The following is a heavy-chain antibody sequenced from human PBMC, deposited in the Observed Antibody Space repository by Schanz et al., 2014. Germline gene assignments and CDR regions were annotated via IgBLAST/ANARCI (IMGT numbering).Heavy chain of an antibody. Sequence: QVQLQQWGAGLLKPSETLSLTCGVFGGSFSGYYWSWIRQPPGKGLEWIGEIYHTGSTNYNPSLKSRVTISIDPSNNQFSLKLNSVTAADTAVYYCARDTTWRLDLWGRGTLVTVSS. J-gene: IGHJ2*01. CDR2: IYHTGST. CDR1: GGSFSGYY. CDR3: ARDTTWRLDL. D-gene: IGHD1-1*01. V-gene: IGHV4-34*01.